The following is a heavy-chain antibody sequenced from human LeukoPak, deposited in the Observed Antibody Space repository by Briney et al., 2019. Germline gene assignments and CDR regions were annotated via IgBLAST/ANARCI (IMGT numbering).Heavy chain of an antibody. CDR2: IYYSGST. J-gene: IGHJ4*02. CDR3: ARLDGGSYWSDY. D-gene: IGHD1-26*01. Sequence: SETLSLTCTVSGGSISSSSYYWGWIRQPPGKGLEWIGSIYYSGSTYYNPSLKSRVTISVDTSKNQFSLKLSSVTAADTAVYYCARLDGGSYWSDYWGQGTLVTVSS. V-gene: IGHV4-39*01. CDR1: GGSISSSSYY.